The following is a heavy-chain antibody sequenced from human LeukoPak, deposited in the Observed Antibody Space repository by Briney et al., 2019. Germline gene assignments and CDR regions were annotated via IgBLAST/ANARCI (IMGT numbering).Heavy chain of an antibody. D-gene: IGHD5-18*01. CDR3: ARVVQLWLGLGGYLDY. V-gene: IGHV3-7*01. CDR2: IKQDGREK. Sequence: PGGSLRLSCAASGFSLSSYWVSWVRQTPGKGLEWVANIKQDGREKYYVDSVRGRLTISRDNAKNSLYLQMNSLRADDTAVYYCARVVQLWLGLGGYLDYWGQGTLVTVSS. CDR1: GFSLSSYW. J-gene: IGHJ4*02.